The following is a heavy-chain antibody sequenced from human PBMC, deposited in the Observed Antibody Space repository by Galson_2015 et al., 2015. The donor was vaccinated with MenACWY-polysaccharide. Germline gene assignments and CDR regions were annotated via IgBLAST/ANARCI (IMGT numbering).Heavy chain of an antibody. CDR1: GVTFSSYA. Sequence: SVKVSCKASGVTFSSYAISWVRQAPGQGLEWMGRIIPILGIANYAQKFQGRVTITADKSTSTAYMELSSLRSEDTAVYYCAREREQSAYGMDVWGQGTTVTVSS. J-gene: IGHJ6*02. V-gene: IGHV1-69*04. D-gene: IGHD1/OR15-1a*01. CDR2: IIPILGIA. CDR3: AREREQSAYGMDV.